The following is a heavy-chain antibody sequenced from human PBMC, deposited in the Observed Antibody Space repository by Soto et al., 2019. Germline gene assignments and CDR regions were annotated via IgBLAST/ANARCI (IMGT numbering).Heavy chain of an antibody. V-gene: IGHV6-1*01. CDR3: AGYDSSGYRPAFDI. Sequence: SQTLSLTCAISGDSFSSNSASWNWIRQSPSRGLEWLGRTYCRSKCYNDYAVSVKSRITINPDTSKNQFSLQLNSVTPEDTAVYYCAGYDSSGYRPAFDIWGQGTMVTVSS. J-gene: IGHJ3*02. D-gene: IGHD3-22*01. CDR1: GDSFSSNSAS. CDR2: TYCRSKCYN.